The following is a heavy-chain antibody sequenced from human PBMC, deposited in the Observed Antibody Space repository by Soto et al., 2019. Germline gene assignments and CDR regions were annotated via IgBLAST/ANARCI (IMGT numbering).Heavy chain of an antibody. V-gene: IGHV4-39*01. Sequence: SETLSLTCTVSGGSISSSSYYWGWIRQPPGKGLEWIGSIYYSGSTYYNPSLKRRVTISVDTSKNQFSLKLSSVTAADTAVYYCATTRDILLVQRSAYYGMDVWGQGTTVTVSS. CDR3: ATTRDILLVQRSAYYGMDV. CDR1: GGSISSSSYY. CDR2: IYYSGST. J-gene: IGHJ6*02. D-gene: IGHD2-2*01.